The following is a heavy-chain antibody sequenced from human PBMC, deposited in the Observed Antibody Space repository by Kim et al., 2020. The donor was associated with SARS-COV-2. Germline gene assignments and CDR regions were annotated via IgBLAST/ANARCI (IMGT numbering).Heavy chain of an antibody. CDR2: T. D-gene: IGHD3-10*01. J-gene: IGHJ4*02. V-gene: IGHV1-18*01. Sequence: THYAQNLQGRVTMTTDTSTNTAYMEWRGLNSDDTAVYYCARDRGINLFDCWGQGTLVTVSS. CDR3: ARDRGINLFDC.